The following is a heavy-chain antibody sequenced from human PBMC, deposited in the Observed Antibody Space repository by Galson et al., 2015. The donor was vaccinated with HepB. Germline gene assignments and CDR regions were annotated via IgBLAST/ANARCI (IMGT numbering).Heavy chain of an antibody. CDR2: IYCANSAT. V-gene: IGHV5-51*03. CDR1: GYTFAAYW. J-gene: IGHJ6*04. D-gene: IGHD2-8*01. Sequence: QSGAEVKKPGESLKISCKGSGYTFAAYWIGWVRQMPGKGLEWMAIIYCANSATIYSPSFQGQVTISADKSIGTAYLQWNNLEASDTAIYYCARAYNGDFHWDVWGMGTTVTVSS. CDR3: ARAYNGDFHWDV.